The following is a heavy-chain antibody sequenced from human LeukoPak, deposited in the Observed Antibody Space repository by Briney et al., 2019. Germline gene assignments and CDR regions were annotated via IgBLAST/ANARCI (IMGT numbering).Heavy chain of an antibody. V-gene: IGHV3-23*01. CDR3: AKGDSGSYAVDY. D-gene: IGHD1-26*01. J-gene: IGHJ4*02. CDR1: GITFSAYA. Sequence: PGGSLRLSCAASGITFSAYAMNWVRQAPGKGPEWVSAISGSGGSRYYADSVKGRFTISRDNSKNTVYLQMNSLRAEDTAVYYCAKGDSGSYAVDYWGQGTLVTVSS. CDR2: ISGSGGSR.